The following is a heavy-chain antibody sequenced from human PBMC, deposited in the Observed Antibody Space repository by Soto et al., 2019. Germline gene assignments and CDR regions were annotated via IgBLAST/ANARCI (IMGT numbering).Heavy chain of an antibody. CDR1: GFTFSSYG. CDR3: AKDLLPDYDYIWGSLDY. D-gene: IGHD3-16*01. J-gene: IGHJ4*02. CDR2: ISYDGSNK. Sequence: GGSLRLSCAASGFTFSSYGMHWVRQAPGKGLEWVAVISYDGSNKYYADSVKGRFTISRDNSKNTLYLQMNSLRAEDTAVYYCAKDLLPDYDYIWGSLDYWGQGTLVTVSS. V-gene: IGHV3-30*18.